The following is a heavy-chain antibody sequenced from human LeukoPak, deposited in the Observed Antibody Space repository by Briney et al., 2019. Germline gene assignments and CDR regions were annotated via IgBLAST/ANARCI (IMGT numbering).Heavy chain of an antibody. CDR3: AKDLSDGYLTVYYYYGMDV. CDR2: ISYDGSNK. Sequence: PGGSPRLSCAASGFTFSSYGMHWVRQAPGKGLEWVAVISYDGSNKYYADSVKGRFTISRDNSKNTLYLQMNRLRAEDTAVYYCAKDLSDGYLTVYYYYGMDVWGQGTTVTVSS. V-gene: IGHV3-30*18. CDR1: GFTFSSYG. J-gene: IGHJ6*02. D-gene: IGHD5-24*01.